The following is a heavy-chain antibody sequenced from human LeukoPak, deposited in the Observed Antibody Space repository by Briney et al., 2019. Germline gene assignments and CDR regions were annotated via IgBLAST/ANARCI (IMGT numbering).Heavy chain of an antibody. CDR1: GFTFSNYA. CDR2: ISGSGSGT. V-gene: IGHV3-23*01. J-gene: IGHJ4*02. Sequence: PGGSLRLSCAASGFTFSNYAMSWVRQAPGKGLEWVSPISGSGSGTYYADSVKGRFAISRDNSKNTLHLQMNSLRAEDTAVYYCARSHLLGDYADYWGQGTLVTVSS. D-gene: IGHD3-16*01. CDR3: ARSHLLGDYADY.